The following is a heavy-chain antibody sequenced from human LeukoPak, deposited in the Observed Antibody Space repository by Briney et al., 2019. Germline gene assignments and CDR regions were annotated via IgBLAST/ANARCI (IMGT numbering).Heavy chain of an antibody. Sequence: PSETLSLTCTVPGYSISSGYYWGWIRQPPGKGLEWIGSIYHSGSTYYNPSLKSRVTISVDTSKNQFSLKLSSVTAADTAVYYCARVPWSGYYNYFDYWGQGTLVTVSS. CDR3: ARVPWSGYYNYFDY. J-gene: IGHJ4*02. CDR1: GYSISSGYY. D-gene: IGHD3-3*01. CDR2: IYHSGST. V-gene: IGHV4-38-2*02.